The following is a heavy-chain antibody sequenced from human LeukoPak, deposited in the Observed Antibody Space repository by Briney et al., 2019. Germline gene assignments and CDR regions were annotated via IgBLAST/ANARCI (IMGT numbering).Heavy chain of an antibody. D-gene: IGHD1-26*01. J-gene: IGHJ4*02. CDR3: ARERNSGNYRTVDF. CDR2: ISWNSGSI. Sequence: GGSLRLSCAASGFTFDNYAMHWVRQAPGKGLEWVSGISWNSGSIGYADSVKGRFTISRDNSENTLYLQMNSLRTEDTAVYHCARERNSGNYRTVDFWGQGTLVTVSS. CDR1: GFTFDNYA. V-gene: IGHV3-9*01.